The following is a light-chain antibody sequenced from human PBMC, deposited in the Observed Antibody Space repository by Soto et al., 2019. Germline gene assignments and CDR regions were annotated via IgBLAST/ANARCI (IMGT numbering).Light chain of an antibody. V-gene: IGKV3-11*01. J-gene: IGKJ4*01. CDR1: QSVSDY. CDR3: QRRVNWPPT. CDR2: DAS. Sequence: VLTQSPARLSLSPGERATPPCRAGQSVSDYLPWYQQKPGQPPRLLFFDASNRATGVPDRFSAGGSGTDFTLIISSLEPEDFAVYYFQRRVNWPPTFGGGTKVEI.